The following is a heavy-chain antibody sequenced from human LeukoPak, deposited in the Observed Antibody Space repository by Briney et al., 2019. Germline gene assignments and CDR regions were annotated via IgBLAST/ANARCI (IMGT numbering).Heavy chain of an antibody. CDR3: ARDCSSTSCYAGVDY. CDR2: INPNRGGT. D-gene: IGHD2-2*01. V-gene: IGHV1-2*06. CDR1: GYTFTGYY. Sequence: ASVKVSCKASGYTFTGYYMHWVRQAPGQGLEWMGRINPNRGGTNYAQKFQGRVTMTRDTSISTAYMELSRLRSDDTAVYYCARDCSSTSCYAGVDYWGQGTLVTVSS. J-gene: IGHJ4*02.